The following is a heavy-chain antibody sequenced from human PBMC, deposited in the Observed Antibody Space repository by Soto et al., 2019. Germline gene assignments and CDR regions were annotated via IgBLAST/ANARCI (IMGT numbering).Heavy chain of an antibody. Sequence: QVQLVQSGAEVKKPGSSVKVSCKSSGGTFSSYAISWVRQAPGQGLEWMGGIIPIFGTANYAQKSQGRVTITAVESTSTGYIGLGCRRSEGKAAYYCACELSLFGYSGYYFDLWGRGSLVAVCS. CDR3: ACELSLFGYSGYYFDL. CDR2: IIPIFGTA. D-gene: IGHD6-13*01. CDR1: GGTFSSYA. J-gene: IGHJ2*01. V-gene: IGHV1-69*01.